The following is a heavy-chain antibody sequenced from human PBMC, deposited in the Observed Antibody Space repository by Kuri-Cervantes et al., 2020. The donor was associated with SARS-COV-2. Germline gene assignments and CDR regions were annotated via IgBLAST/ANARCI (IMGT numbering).Heavy chain of an antibody. CDR2: INPNSGGT. Sequence: ASVKVSCKASGYTFTGYYMHWVRQAPGQGLEWMGWINPNSGGTNYAQKFQGWVTMTRDTSIGTVYMELSRLRSDDTAVYYCARDGRTYYDILTGYSISYYFDHWGQGALVTVSS. CDR3: ARDGRTYYDILTGYSISYYFDH. J-gene: IGHJ4*02. CDR1: GYTFTGYY. V-gene: IGHV1-2*04. D-gene: IGHD3-9*01.